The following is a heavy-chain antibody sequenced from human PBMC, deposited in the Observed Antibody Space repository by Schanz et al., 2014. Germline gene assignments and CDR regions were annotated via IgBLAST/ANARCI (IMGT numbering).Heavy chain of an antibody. J-gene: IGHJ4*02. D-gene: IGHD3-22*01. Sequence: DVQLVESGGGLVQPGGSLRLSCAASGFTVSSNYMSWVRQAPWKGLEWVSVIYSGGSTYYADSVKGRFTISRDNSKNTLYLQMNSLRAEDTAVYYCARYYETSYYPLYYCDYWGQGTLVTVSS. CDR3: ARYYETSYYPLYYCDY. V-gene: IGHV3-66*01. CDR1: GFTVSSNY. CDR2: IYSGGST.